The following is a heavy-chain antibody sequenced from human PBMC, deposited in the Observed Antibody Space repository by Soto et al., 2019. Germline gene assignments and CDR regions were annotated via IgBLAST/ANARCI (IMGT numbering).Heavy chain of an antibody. CDR3: ARLNNWFDP. Sequence: SETLSLTCTVSGGSISSGGYYCSWIRQHPGKGLEWIGYNYYSGSTYYNPSLKSRVTISVDTSKNQFSLKLSSVTAAYTAVYYCARLNNWFDPWAQEALVTVSS. V-gene: IGHV4-31*03. CDR2: NYYSGST. J-gene: IGHJ5*02. CDR1: GGSISSGGYY.